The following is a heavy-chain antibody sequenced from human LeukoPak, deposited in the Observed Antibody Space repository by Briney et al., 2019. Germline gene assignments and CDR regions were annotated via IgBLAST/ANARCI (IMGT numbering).Heavy chain of an antibody. CDR1: GFTFSSYW. V-gene: IGHV3-7*01. D-gene: IGHD3-3*01. CDR2: IKQDGSEK. CDR3: ARDPGVDDFWSGYYRSPGYYFDY. Sequence: GRSLRLSCAASGFTFSSYWMSWVRQAPGKGLEWVANIKQDGSEKYYVDSVKGRFTISRDNAKNSLYLQMNSLRAEDTAVYYCARDPGVDDFWSGYYRSPGYYFDYWGQGTLVTVSS. J-gene: IGHJ4*02.